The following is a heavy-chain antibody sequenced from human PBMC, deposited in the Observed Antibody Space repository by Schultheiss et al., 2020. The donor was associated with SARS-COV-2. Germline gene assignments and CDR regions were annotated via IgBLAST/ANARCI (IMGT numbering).Heavy chain of an antibody. CDR1: GGSISSYY. D-gene: IGHD1-14*01. CDR3: ARRTANHIWPYYYYGMDV. CDR2: IYYSGST. V-gene: IGHV4-59*01. J-gene: IGHJ6*02. Sequence: SETLSLTCTVSGGSISSYYWSWIRQPPGKGLEWIGYIYYSGSTNYNPSLKSRVTISVDTSKNQFSLKLSSVPAADTAVYYCARRTANHIWPYYYYGMDVWGQGTTVTVSS.